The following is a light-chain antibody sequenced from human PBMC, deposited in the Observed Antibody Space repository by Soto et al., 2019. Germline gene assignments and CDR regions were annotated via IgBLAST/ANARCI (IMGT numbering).Light chain of an antibody. CDR1: QTIRSNY. J-gene: IGKJ1*01. CDR2: GAS. CDR3: HQYGSSPWT. Sequence: ETVLTQSPGTLSLSPVDRATLSCRASQTIRSNYLAWYRQTPGQAPRLLIYGASNRATGIADRFSGSGSGTDFTLIISILEPEDFALYYCHQYGSSPWTFGQGTKVEIK. V-gene: IGKV3-20*01.